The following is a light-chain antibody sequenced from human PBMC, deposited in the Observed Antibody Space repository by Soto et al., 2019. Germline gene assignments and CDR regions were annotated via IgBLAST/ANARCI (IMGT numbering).Light chain of an antibody. CDR1: QDINKT. V-gene: IGKV1-33*01. J-gene: IGKJ5*01. Sequence: DIQMTQSPSSLSASVGDRVTITCQARQDINKTLIWYQQKPGKAPKLLIYDASDLETGVPSRFSGSGSGTGFTFTISSLQPEDFATYYCQQYESLPLTFGQGTRVEIK. CDR3: QQYESLPLT. CDR2: DAS.